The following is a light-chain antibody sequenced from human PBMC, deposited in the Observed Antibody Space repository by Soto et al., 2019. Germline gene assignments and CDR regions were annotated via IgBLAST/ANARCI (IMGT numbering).Light chain of an antibody. CDR1: SSDVGSYNL. J-gene: IGLJ1*01. Sequence: QSVLTQPASVSGSPGQSITISCTGTSSDVGSYNLVSWYQQHPGKAPKIMIYEGSKRPSGISNRFSGSKSGNTASLTISGLQAEDEAEYYCCSYADSSRIYVFGSGTKLTVL. CDR3: CSYADSSRIYV. CDR2: EGS. V-gene: IGLV2-23*01.